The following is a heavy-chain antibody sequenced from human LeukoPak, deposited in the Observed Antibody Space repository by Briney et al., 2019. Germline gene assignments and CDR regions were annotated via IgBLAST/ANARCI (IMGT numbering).Heavy chain of an antibody. V-gene: IGHV3-23*01. D-gene: IGHD7-27*01. Sequence: GGSLRLPCAASGFTFSSYAMSWVRQASGKGLEWVSAISGSGGSTYYADSVKGRFTISRDNSKNTLYLQMNSLRAEDTAVYYCAKARTGDLDYWGQGTLVTVSS. CDR1: GFTFSSYA. J-gene: IGHJ4*02. CDR3: AKARTGDLDY. CDR2: ISGSGGST.